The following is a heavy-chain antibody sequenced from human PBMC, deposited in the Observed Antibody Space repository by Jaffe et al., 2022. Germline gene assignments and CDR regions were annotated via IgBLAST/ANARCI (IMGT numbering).Heavy chain of an antibody. V-gene: IGHV4-61*01. CDR3: ATPYCSGGSCHYYFDY. D-gene: IGHD2-15*01. CDR1: GGSVSSGSYY. J-gene: IGHJ4*02. Sequence: QVQLQESGPGLVKPSETLSLTCTVSGGSVSSGSYYWSWIRQPPGKGLEWIGYIYYSGSTNYNPSLKSRVTISVDTSKNQFSLKLSSVTAADTAVYYCATPYCSGGSCHYYFDYWGQGTLVTVSS. CDR2: IYYSGST.